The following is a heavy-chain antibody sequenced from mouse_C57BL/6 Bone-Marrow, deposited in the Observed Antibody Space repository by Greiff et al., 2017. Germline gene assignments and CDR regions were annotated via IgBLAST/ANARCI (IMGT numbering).Heavy chain of an antibody. CDR1: GYTFTSYW. J-gene: IGHJ4*01. D-gene: IGHD3-3*01. CDR3: ARGQYLPMDY. CDR2: IDPSDSYT. Sequence: QVQLQQPGAELVRPGTSVKLSCKASGYTFTSYWMHWVKQRPGQGLEWIGVIDPSDSYTNYNQKFKGKATLTVDTSSSTAYMQLSSLTSEDSAVYYCARGQYLPMDYWGQGTSVTVSS. V-gene: IGHV1-59*01.